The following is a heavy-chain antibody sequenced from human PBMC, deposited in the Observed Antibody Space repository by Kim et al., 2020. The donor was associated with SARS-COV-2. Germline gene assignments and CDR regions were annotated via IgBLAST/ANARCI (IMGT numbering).Heavy chain of an antibody. Sequence: SHKCGLTISADPSKNQFSLKLSSVTAADTAVYYCARSPGYILTTLDAFDIWGQGTMVTVSS. CDR3: ARSPGYILTTLDAFDI. J-gene: IGHJ3*02. V-gene: IGHV4-39*01. D-gene: IGHD3-9*01.